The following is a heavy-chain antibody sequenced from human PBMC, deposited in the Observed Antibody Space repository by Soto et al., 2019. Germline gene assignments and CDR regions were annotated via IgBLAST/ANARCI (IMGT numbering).Heavy chain of an antibody. CDR3: ARDTESYYYDSSGYYLAYYYYGLDV. V-gene: IGHV4-34*01. J-gene: IGHJ6*02. CDR2: INHSGST. Sequence: SETLSLTCAVYCGSFSGYYWSWIRQPPGKGLEWIGEINHSGSTNYNPSLKSRVTISVDTSKNQFSLKLSSVTAADTAVYYCARDTESYYYDSSGYYLAYYYYGLDVWGQGTTVTVSS. D-gene: IGHD3-22*01. CDR1: CGSFSGYY.